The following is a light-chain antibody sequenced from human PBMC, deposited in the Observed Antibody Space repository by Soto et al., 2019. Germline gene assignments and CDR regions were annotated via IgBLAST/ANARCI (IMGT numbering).Light chain of an antibody. J-gene: IGKJ2*01. CDR1: QTSRTN. V-gene: IGKV3-15*01. Sequence: EIVMTQSPVTLYVSAGEIATLSCRASQTSRTNLAWYQQKAGQAPRLLIYGASNRATGIPARFSGSGSGTEFILTITSLQSDDFAVYYCKHYNNGPEFGQGTKLEIK. CDR2: GAS. CDR3: KHYNNGPE.